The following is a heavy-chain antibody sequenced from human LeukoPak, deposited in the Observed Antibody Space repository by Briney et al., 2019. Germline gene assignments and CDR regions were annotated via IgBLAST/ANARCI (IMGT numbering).Heavy chain of an antibody. Sequence: GGSLRLSCAASGFTFSSYWMHWVRQAPGKGLVWVSRINSDGSSTSYADSVKGRFTISRDNTKNSVYLQMNSLRAEDTAVYYCARDMAFGHHAFDIWGQGTMVTVSS. CDR2: INSDGSST. V-gene: IGHV3-74*01. CDR3: ARDMAFGHHAFDI. J-gene: IGHJ3*02. D-gene: IGHD3-3*01. CDR1: GFTFSSYW.